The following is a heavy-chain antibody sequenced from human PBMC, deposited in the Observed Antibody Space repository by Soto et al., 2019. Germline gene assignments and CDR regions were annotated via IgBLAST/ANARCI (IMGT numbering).Heavy chain of an antibody. CDR1: GFTFNTYT. D-gene: IGHD3-22*01. CDR2: ISGRGDGT. Sequence: GGSLRLSCAASGFTFNTYTMHWVRQTPGRGLEWVSAISGRGDGTYYAAPVKGRFTVSRDNSNLYLQMNSLRVEDTAVYYCAKSTHWGYDSSGSDGWGQGTLVTVSS. J-gene: IGHJ5*02. CDR3: AKSTHWGYDSSGSDG. V-gene: IGHV3-23*01.